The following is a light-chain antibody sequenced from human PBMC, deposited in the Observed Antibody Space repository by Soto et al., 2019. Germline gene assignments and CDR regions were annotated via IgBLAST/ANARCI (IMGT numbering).Light chain of an antibody. Sequence: EIVMTQSPATLSVSPGERATLSCRASQSVSSNLAWYQQKPGQAPRLLIYGASTRATGIPARFSGSGSGTEFNLTINSLQSEDFAVYYCQQENNWPPWTFGQGTKVDIK. CDR3: QQENNWPPWT. V-gene: IGKV3-15*01. CDR2: GAS. CDR1: QSVSSN. J-gene: IGKJ1*01.